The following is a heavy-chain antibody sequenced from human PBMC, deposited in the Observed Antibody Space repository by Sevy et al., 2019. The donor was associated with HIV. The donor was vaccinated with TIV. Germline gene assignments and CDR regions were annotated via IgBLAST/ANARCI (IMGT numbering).Heavy chain of an antibody. V-gene: IGHV4-31*02. Sequence: SETLSLTCTVSGGSITSGGYYWSWMRQVPGKGLEWLGYIQYSGSTYYNPPLQSRATVSRDTSKNQFFLKLSSMTAADTAVYFCARRAPISGYFDYWGQGTRVTVSS. J-gene: IGHJ4*02. CDR1: GGSITSGGYY. D-gene: IGHD3-3*02. CDR2: IQYSGST. CDR3: ARRAPISGYFDY.